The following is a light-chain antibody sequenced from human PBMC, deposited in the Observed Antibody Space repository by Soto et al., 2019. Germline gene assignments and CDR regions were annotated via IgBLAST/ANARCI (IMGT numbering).Light chain of an antibody. J-gene: IGKJ3*01. CDR3: KHANSFPLT. CDR2: AAS. V-gene: IGKV1-12*01. CDR1: QDISSR. Sequence: DIQMTQSPSSVSASIGDRVTITCRASQDISSRLAWYQQRPGKAPQLLLYAASSLQSGVPSRFSGSGSVTDFNLTISSLQPEDFATYYCKHANSFPLTFGPVTKVDIK.